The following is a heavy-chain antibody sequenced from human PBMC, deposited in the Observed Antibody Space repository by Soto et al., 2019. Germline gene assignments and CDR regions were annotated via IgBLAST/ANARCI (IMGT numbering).Heavy chain of an antibody. J-gene: IGHJ4*02. Sequence: EVQLVESGGGLGQPGRSLRLYCAASGFTFDDYAMHWVRQPPGKGLEGVSGITWNSGSKDYADSVKGRFTISRDNRKNSLYLQMNSLRGEDTALYYCTTTYPNDDSRVVAYWGQGTLVTVSS. D-gene: IGHD1-1*01. CDR1: GFTFDDYA. CDR3: TTTYPNDDSRVVAY. V-gene: IGHV3-9*01. CDR2: ITWNSGSK.